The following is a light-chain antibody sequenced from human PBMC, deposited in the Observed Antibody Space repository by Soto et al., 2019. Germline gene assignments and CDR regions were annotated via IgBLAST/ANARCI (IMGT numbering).Light chain of an antibody. CDR1: QSVNSN. J-gene: IGKJ3*01. CDR2: GAS. Sequence: EIMMTQSPVTLSVSPGERATLPCRASQSVNSNLAWYQQKPGQAPRLLIYGASTRATGIPASFIGNGSGTEFTLTASSLQPEDFAVYYCQQYNNWPFTLGPGTKVDIK. V-gene: IGKV3-15*01. CDR3: QQYNNWPFT.